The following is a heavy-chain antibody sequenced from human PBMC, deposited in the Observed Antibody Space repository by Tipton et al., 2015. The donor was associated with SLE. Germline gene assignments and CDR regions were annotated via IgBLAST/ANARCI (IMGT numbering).Heavy chain of an antibody. CDR1: GFTFSSYA. V-gene: IGHV3-30-3*01. CDR3: ARDPGYSGYDPLDY. J-gene: IGHJ4*02. CDR2: ISYDGSNK. Sequence: SLRLSCAASGFTFSSYAMHWVRQAPGKGLEWVAVISYDGSNKYYADSVMGRFTISRDNSKNTLYLQMNSLRAEDTAVYYCARDPGYSGYDPLDYWGQGTLVTVSS. D-gene: IGHD5-12*01.